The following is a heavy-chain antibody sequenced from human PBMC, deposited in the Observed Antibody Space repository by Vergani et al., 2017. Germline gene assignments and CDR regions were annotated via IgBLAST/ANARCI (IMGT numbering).Heavy chain of an antibody. CDR3: ARGPGIVVATIVGSGYYMDV. J-gene: IGHJ6*03. Sequence: QVQLQQWGAGLLKPSETLSLTCAVYGWSFSDYYWSWIRQPPGKGLEWIGEITHSGSTNYNPSLKSRVTISVDTSKNQFSLKLSSVTTADTAVYYCARGPGIVVATIVGSGYYMDVWGKGTTVTVSS. CDR2: ITHSGST. D-gene: IGHD1-26*01. V-gene: IGHV4-34*01. CDR1: GWSFSDYY.